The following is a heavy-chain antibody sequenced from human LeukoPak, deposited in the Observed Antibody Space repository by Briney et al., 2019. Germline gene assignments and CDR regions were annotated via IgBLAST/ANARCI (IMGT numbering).Heavy chain of an antibody. CDR1: GFTVSSSY. CDR3: AKAADYDFWSGYYDY. V-gene: IGHV3-53*01. Sequence: GGSLRLSCAASGFTVSSSYMSWVRQAPGKGLEWVSVFYSGGKTYYTDSVKGRFTISRDNSKNTLYLQMNSLRAEDTAVYYCAKAADYDFWSGYYDYCGQGTLVTVSS. D-gene: IGHD3-3*01. CDR2: FYSGGKT. J-gene: IGHJ4*02.